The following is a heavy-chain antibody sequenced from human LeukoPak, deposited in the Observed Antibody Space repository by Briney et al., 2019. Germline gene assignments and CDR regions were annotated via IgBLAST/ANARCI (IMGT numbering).Heavy chain of an antibody. D-gene: IGHD6-13*01. CDR2: ISYSGDTI. Sequence: GSLRLSCAASEFTFSSYGMSWVRQAPGKGLEWVSYISYSGDTIYYADSVKGRFTVSRDNAKNSLYLQMNSLRAEDTAVYYCARLGIITAAGSNDYWGQGTLVTVSS. CDR1: EFTFSSYG. J-gene: IGHJ4*02. V-gene: IGHV3-48*04. CDR3: ARLGIITAAGSNDY.